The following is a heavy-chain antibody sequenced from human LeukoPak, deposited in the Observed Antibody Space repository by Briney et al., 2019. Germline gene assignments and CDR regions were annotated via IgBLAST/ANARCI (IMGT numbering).Heavy chain of an antibody. Sequence: SETLSLTCTVSGGSISSSSYYWGWIRQPPGKGLEWIGSIYYSGSTYYNPSLKSRVTISVDTSKNQFSLKLSSVTAADTAVYYCARHLDSVATIGPTPHDDYWGQGTLVTVSS. CDR1: GGSISSSSYY. J-gene: IGHJ4*02. CDR3: ARHLDSVATIGPTPHDDY. D-gene: IGHD5-12*01. CDR2: IYYSGST. V-gene: IGHV4-39*01.